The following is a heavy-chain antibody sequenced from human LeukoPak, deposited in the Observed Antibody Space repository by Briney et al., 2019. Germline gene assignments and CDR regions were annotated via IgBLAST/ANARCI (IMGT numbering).Heavy chain of an antibody. Sequence: GGSLRLSCAASGFSFGSYGMHWVRQAPGKGLEWVAFIRYGGSHQFYADSVRGRFTISRDNPKNALYLQMNSLRGEDTAVYFCARDSGTWFYLQDWGQGTLVTVSS. J-gene: IGHJ1*01. D-gene: IGHD2/OR15-2a*01. CDR3: ARDSGTWFYLQD. CDR2: IRYGGSHQ. V-gene: IGHV3-30*02. CDR1: GFSFGSYG.